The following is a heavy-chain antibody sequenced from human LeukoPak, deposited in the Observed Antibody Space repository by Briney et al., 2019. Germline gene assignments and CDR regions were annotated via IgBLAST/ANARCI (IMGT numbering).Heavy chain of an antibody. J-gene: IGHJ3*02. V-gene: IGHV4-30-2*01. CDR2: IYQSGST. D-gene: IGHD2-8*01. Sequence: SETLSLTCAVSGGSNSSGGYSWSWIRQPPGKGLEWIGYIYQSGSTYYNPSLKSRVTISVDRSKNQFSLKLSSVTAADTAVYYCARGGYCTNGVCWDDAFDIWGQGTMVTVSS. CDR1: GGSNSSGGYS. CDR3: ARGGYCTNGVCWDDAFDI.